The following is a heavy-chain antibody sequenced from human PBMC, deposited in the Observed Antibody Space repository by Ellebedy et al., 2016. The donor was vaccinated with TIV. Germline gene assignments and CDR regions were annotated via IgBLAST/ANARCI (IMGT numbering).Heavy chain of an antibody. D-gene: IGHD3-10*01. J-gene: IGHJ4*02. CDR3: ARVSNYYNSGGDFDY. V-gene: IGHV5-51*01. CDR2: TNPRDSDT. Sequence: PGGSLRLSCKGSGYSFISFWIGWVRQMPGKGPEWLGVTNPRDSDTKYSPAFQGQVTISADKSITTAYLQWSSLKASDTGIYYCARVSNYYNSGGDFDYWGQGTLVTVSS. CDR1: GYSFISFW.